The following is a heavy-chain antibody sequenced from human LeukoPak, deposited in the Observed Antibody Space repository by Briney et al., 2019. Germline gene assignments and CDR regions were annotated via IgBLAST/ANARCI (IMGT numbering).Heavy chain of an antibody. D-gene: IGHD3-22*01. CDR1: GFIFSSYN. V-gene: IGHV3-21*04. J-gene: IGHJ4*02. CDR2: ISTSSSYI. Sequence: GGSLRLSCAASGFIFSSYNMNWVRQAPGKGLEWVSSISTSSSYIYYADSVKGRFTISRDNSKNPLYLQMNSLSGADTAVYYCARVLGYYYDRRVHDYWGQGTPVTVS. CDR3: ARVLGYYYDRRVHDY.